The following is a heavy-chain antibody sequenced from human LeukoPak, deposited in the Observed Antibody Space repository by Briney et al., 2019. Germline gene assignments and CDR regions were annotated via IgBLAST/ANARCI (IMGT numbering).Heavy chain of an antibody. CDR3: ARSRPRYSSGWYPLILDY. CDR1: GFTFSSYA. CDR2: ISYDGSNK. D-gene: IGHD6-19*01. V-gene: IGHV3-30-3*01. J-gene: IGHJ4*02. Sequence: SGGSLRLSCAASGFTFSSYAMHWVRQAPGKGLEWVAVISYDGSNKYYADSVKGRFTISRDNSKNTLYLQMNSLRAEDTAVYYCARSRPRYSSGWYPLILDYWGQGTLVTVSP.